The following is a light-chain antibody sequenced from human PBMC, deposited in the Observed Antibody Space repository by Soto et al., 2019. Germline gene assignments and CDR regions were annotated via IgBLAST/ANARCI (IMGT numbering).Light chain of an antibody. J-gene: IGKJ4*01. CDR3: QQRTNWPPLT. CDR2: DAS. Sequence: EIVLTQSPATLSLSPGERATLSCRASQSVGTYLAWYQQKPGQAPRLLIYDASNRATGIPARFSGSGSGTVFTLTISSLEPEDFAVYYCQQRTNWPPLTFGGGTKVESK. V-gene: IGKV3-11*01. CDR1: QSVGTY.